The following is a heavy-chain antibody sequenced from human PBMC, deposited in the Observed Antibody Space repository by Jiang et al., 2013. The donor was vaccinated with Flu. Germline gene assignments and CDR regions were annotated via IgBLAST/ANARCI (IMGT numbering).Heavy chain of an antibody. D-gene: IGHD1-26*01. Sequence: IRQPPGKGLEWIGSIYYSGSTYYNPSLKSRVTISVDTSKNQFSLKLRSVTAADTAVYFCARQDRIVGATSPFDYWGQGTLVTVSS. CDR2: IYYSGST. J-gene: IGHJ4*02. CDR3: ARQDRIVGATSPFDY. V-gene: IGHV4-39*01.